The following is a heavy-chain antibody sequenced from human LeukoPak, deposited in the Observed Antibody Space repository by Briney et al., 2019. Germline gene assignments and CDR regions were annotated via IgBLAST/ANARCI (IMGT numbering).Heavy chain of an antibody. J-gene: IGHJ4*02. Sequence: SGRSLRLSCAASGFTFSSYGMHWVRQAPGKGLEWVAIIWYDGSNKYYADSVKGRFTISRDNSKNTLYLQMNSLRAEDTAVYYCTSGSGYYYGSLDYWGQGALVTVSS. CDR1: GFTFSSYG. CDR2: IWYDGSNK. CDR3: TSGSGYYYGSLDY. V-gene: IGHV3-33*01. D-gene: IGHD3-22*01.